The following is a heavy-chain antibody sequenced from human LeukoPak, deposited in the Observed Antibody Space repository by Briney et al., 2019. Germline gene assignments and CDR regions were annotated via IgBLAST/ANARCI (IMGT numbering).Heavy chain of an antibody. J-gene: IGHJ4*02. Sequence: GGSLRLSCAASGFTFSSYGMHWVRQAPGKGLEWVAVIWYDGSNKYYADSVKGRFTISRDNSKNPLYLQMISLRAEDTAVYYCAKDLAAAIDYWGQGTLVTVSS. CDR3: AKDLAAAIDY. V-gene: IGHV3-30*02. D-gene: IGHD6-13*01. CDR2: IWYDGSNK. CDR1: GFTFSSYG.